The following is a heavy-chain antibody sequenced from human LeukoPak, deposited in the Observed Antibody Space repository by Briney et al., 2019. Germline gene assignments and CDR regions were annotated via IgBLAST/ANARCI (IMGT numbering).Heavy chain of an antibody. Sequence: PGGSLRLSCAPSGFTFSSYGMHWVRQAAGKGLEWVAVIWYDGSNIHYADSVQGRFTISRDSSKNMLYLQMNSLRAEDTGVYYCANNGVSPNYYYGMNVWGQGTTVTVSS. CDR2: IWYDGSNI. V-gene: IGHV3-33*03. D-gene: IGHD2-8*01. CDR1: GFTFSSYG. J-gene: IGHJ6*02. CDR3: ANNGVSPNYYYGMNV.